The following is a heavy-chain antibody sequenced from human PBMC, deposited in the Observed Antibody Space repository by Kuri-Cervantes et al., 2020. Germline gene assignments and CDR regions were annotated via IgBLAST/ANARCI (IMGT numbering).Heavy chain of an antibody. CDR1: GYTFTSYD. CDR2: MNPNSGNT. J-gene: IGHJ5*02. D-gene: IGHD2-2*02. Sequence: ASVKVSCKASGYTFTSYDINWVRQATGQGLEWMGWMNPNSGNTGYAQKFQDRVTMTRNTSISTAYMELSSLRSEDTAVYYCARVFCSSTSCYRGRFDPWGQGTLVTVSS. V-gene: IGHV1-8*01. CDR3: ARVFCSSTSCYRGRFDP.